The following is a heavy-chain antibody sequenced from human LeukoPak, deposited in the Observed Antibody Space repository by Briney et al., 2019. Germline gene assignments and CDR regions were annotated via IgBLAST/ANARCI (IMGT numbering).Heavy chain of an antibody. D-gene: IGHD2-2*01. CDR3: AREKGGDQLLKHYYYGMDV. Sequence: PGGSLRLSCAASGFTFSSYSMNWVRQAPGKGLEWVSYITSSSSTIYYADSVRGRFTISRDNAKNSLYLQMSSLRAEDTAVYYCAREKGGDQLLKHYYYGMDVWGQGTTVTVSS. J-gene: IGHJ6*02. V-gene: IGHV3-48*04. CDR2: ITSSSSTI. CDR1: GFTFSSYS.